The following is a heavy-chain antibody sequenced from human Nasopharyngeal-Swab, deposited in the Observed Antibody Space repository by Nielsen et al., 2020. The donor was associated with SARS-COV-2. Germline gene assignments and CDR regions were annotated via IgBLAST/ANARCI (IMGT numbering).Heavy chain of an antibody. D-gene: IGHD7-27*01. Sequence: GESLKISCAASGFTFSSYAMHWVRQAPGKGLEWVAVISYDGSNKYYADSVKGRLTISRDNSKNTLYLQMNSLRAQDTAVYYCARETPGDQFYGMDVWGQGTTVTVSS. J-gene: IGHJ6*02. V-gene: IGHV3-30-3*01. CDR3: ARETPGDQFYGMDV. CDR2: ISYDGSNK. CDR1: GFTFSSYA.